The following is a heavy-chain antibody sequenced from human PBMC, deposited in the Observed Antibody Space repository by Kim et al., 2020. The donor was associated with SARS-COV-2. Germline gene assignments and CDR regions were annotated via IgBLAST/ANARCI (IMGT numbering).Heavy chain of an antibody. D-gene: IGHD2-15*01. J-gene: IGHJ5*02. Sequence: NYAQKFQGRGTMTRDTSISTAYMELSRLRSDDTAVYYCARSSGGSQRFDPWGQGTLVTVSS. V-gene: IGHV1-2*02. CDR3: ARSSGGSQRFDP.